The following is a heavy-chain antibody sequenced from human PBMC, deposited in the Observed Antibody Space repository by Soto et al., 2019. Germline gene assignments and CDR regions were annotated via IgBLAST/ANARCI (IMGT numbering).Heavy chain of an antibody. V-gene: IGHV4-34*01. J-gene: IGHJ4*02. D-gene: IGHD3-10*01. CDR2: INHSGST. Sequence: ETLSITCAVYGGSFSGYYWSWIRQPPGKGLEWIGEINHSGSTNYNPSLKSRITISVDTSKNQFSLKLSSVTAADTAVYYCARKALTTGRGKIYYCYMDDWGQGTLVTVSS. CDR1: GGSFSGYY. CDR3: ARKALTTGRGKIYYCYMDD.